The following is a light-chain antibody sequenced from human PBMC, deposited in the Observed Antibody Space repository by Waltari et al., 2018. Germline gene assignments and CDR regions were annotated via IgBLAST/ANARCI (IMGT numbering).Light chain of an antibody. J-gene: IGKJ2*01. CDR3: QQRGNVPET. Sequence: EIVLTQSPVTLSLSPGDRATLSCRASQNVNSFLAWYQQKRGQAPRLLIYDASKRATGIADRISGSGSGTDFTLTISSLEPEDFAIYYCQQRGNVPETVGRGTRVEMK. V-gene: IGKV3-11*01. CDR2: DAS. CDR1: QNVNSF.